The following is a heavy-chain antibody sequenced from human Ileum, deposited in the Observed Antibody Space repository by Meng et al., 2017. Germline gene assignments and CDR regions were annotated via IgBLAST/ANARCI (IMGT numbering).Heavy chain of an antibody. Sequence: GGSLRLSCAASGFTFSSYEMNWVRQAPGKGLEWISYISSGGATIYYADSVKGRFTISRDDAKNSLYLQMDSLRVEDTAVYYCARDSPFETVIIDPWGQGTLVTSP. J-gene: IGHJ5*02. CDR1: GFTFSSYE. CDR3: ARDSPFETVIIDP. V-gene: IGHV3-48*03. CDR2: ISSGGATI. D-gene: IGHD3-16*02.